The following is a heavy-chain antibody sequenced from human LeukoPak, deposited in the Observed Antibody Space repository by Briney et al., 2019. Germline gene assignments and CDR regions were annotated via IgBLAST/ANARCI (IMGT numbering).Heavy chain of an antibody. J-gene: IGHJ4*02. D-gene: IGHD3-10*01. CDR2: ISYDGSNK. Sequence: GGSLRLSCAASGFTFSSYGMHRVRQAPGKGLEWVAVISYDGSNKYYADSVKGRFTISRDNSKNTLYLQMNSLRAEDTAVYYCAKDFHPITMVRGVLGYWGQGTLVTVSS. CDR3: AKDFHPITMVRGVLGY. V-gene: IGHV3-30*18. CDR1: GFTFSSYG.